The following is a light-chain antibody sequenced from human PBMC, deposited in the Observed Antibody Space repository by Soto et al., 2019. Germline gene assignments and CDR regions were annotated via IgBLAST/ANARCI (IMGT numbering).Light chain of an antibody. CDR3: QVWDSSSDPSYV. Sequence: SYELTQPPSVSVAPGQTARITCGGNNIGSESVHWYQQKPGQAPVLVVYDDSDRPSGIPERFSGSNSGNTATLTISRVEAGDEADYYCQVWDSSSDPSYVFGTGTKVNVL. V-gene: IGLV3-21*02. J-gene: IGLJ1*01. CDR1: NIGSES. CDR2: DDS.